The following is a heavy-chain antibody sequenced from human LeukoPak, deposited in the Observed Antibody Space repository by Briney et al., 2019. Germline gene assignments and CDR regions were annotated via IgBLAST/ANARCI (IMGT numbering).Heavy chain of an antibody. D-gene: IGHD3-10*01. CDR1: GFTFTSSW. CDR3: ARGAPVPFGGA. CDR2: IKQDGSEK. Sequence: GGSLRLSCEASGFTFTSSWMHWVRQAPGKGLEWVANIKQDGSEKYYIDSVEGRFTISRDNAKTSLFLQMNSLRVDDTAVYYCARGAPVPFGGAWGQGTLVTVSS. V-gene: IGHV3-7*03. J-gene: IGHJ4*02.